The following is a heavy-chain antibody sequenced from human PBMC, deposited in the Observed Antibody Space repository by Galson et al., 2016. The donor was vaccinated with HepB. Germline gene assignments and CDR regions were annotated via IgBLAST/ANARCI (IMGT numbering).Heavy chain of an antibody. J-gene: IGHJ3*02. V-gene: IGHV3-48*01. Sequence: ASGLNFGIDIMNWVRRAPGKGLEWIAYITSDSTNIQYADSVKGRFTISRDNAGRSVYLQMNSLKVEDTAVYFCARDREYAFDIWGQGTEVTVSS. CDR1: GLNFGIDI. D-gene: IGHD2/OR15-2a*01. CDR2: ITSDSTNI. CDR3: ARDREYAFDI.